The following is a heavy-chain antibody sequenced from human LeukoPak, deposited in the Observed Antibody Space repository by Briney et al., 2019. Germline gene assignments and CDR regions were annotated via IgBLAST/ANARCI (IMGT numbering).Heavy chain of an antibody. Sequence: PGGSLRLSCEPSGFTFSNYGIXXXXQAPXXXXXXXXXXXFDGIXKYYADSVXXXLXISRDNSKNTLYLQMNSLRAEDTAVYYCARDLEDSSPFGAFDMWGQGTMVTVSS. CDR1: GFTFSNYG. CDR2: XXFDGIXK. CDR3: ARDLEDSSPFGAFDM. D-gene: IGHD3-22*01. V-gene: IGHV3-33*08. J-gene: IGHJ3*02.